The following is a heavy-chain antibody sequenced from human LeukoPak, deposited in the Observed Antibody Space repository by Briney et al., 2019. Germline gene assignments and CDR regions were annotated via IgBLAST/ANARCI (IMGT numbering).Heavy chain of an antibody. V-gene: IGHV3-33*01. CDR2: IWYDGSNK. J-gene: IGHJ4*02. CDR3: ASEGGYSYDPAY. D-gene: IGHD5-18*01. Sequence: PGGSLRLSCAASGFTFSSYGMPWVRQAPGKGLEWVAVIWYDGSNKYYADSVKGRFTISRDNSKNTLYLQMNSLRAEDTAVYYCASEGGYSYDPAYWGQGTLVTVSS. CDR1: GFTFSSYG.